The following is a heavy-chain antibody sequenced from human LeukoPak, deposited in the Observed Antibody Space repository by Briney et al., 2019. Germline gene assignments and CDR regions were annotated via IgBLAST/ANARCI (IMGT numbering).Heavy chain of an antibody. V-gene: IGHV3-21*01. J-gene: IGHJ4*02. Sequence: GGFLRLSCAASGFTFSFYNMNWVRQAPGKGLEWVSSISGSSRNIHYADSVKGRFTISRDNAENSLYLQMNSLRAEDTAVYYCATDGSSVYLTYWGRGTMVAVSS. D-gene: IGHD3-3*01. CDR2: ISGSSRNI. CDR1: GFTFSFYN. CDR3: ATDGSSVYLTY.